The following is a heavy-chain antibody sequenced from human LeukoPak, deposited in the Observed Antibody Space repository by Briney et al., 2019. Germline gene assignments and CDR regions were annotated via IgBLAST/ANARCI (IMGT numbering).Heavy chain of an antibody. Sequence: SVKVSCKASGGTFSSYAISSVRQAPGQGLEWRGGSIPIFGTANYAQKFHGRVTITADESTSTAYMELSSLRSEDTAVYYCAREVPAARGLGYYFDYWGQGTLVTVSS. D-gene: IGHD2-2*01. CDR3: AREVPAARGLGYYFDY. CDR1: GGTFSSYA. J-gene: IGHJ4*02. CDR2: SIPIFGTA. V-gene: IGHV1-69*01.